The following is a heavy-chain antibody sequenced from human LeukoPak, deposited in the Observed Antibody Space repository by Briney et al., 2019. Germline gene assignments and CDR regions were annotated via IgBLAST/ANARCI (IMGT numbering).Heavy chain of an antibody. D-gene: IGHD3-3*01. Sequence: PGGSLRLSRAASGFTSSNAWMSWARQAPGKGLEWVGRIKRKTHGGTTDYAAPVQGRFTISRDDSKNTLYLQMNSLKTEDTAMYYCTTGGLRFLAWLSAIDYGGQGTLVTVSS. V-gene: IGHV3-15*01. CDR1: GFTSSNAW. CDR3: TTGGLRFLAWLSAIDY. J-gene: IGHJ4*02. CDR2: IKRKTHGGTT.